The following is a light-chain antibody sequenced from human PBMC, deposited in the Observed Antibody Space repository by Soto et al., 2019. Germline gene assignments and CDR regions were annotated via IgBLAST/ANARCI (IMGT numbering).Light chain of an antibody. V-gene: IGKV3-15*01. CDR1: QSVSSK. CDR2: GAS. CDR3: QQYNSWLWT. J-gene: IGKJ1*01. Sequence: EIVMTQSPATLSVSPGEGATLSCRASQSVSSKLAWYQQKPGQAPRLLIYGASTRATGIPARFSGSGSGTEFTLIISSLQSEDSAVYYCQQYNSWLWTFGQGTNGDIK.